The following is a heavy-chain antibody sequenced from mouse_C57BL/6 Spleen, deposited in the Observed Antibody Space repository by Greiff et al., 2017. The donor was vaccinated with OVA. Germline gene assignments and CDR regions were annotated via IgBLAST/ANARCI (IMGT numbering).Heavy chain of an antibody. CDR3: AREGHYGSSSWFAY. CDR2: ISYDGSN. Sequence: EVQLQESGPGLVKPSQSLSLTCSVTGYSITSGYYWNWIRQFPGNKLEWMGYISYDGSNNYNPSLKNRISITRDTSKNQFFLKLNSVTTEDTATYYCAREGHYGSSSWFAYWGQGTLVTVSA. V-gene: IGHV3-6*01. CDR1: GYSITSGYY. J-gene: IGHJ3*01. D-gene: IGHD1-1*01.